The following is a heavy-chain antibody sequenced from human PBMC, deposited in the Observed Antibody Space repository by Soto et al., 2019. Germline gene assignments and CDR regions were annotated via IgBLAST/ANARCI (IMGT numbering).Heavy chain of an antibody. Sequence: ASVKVSCKASGYTFTSYYMHWVRQAPGQGLEWMGIINPSGGSTSYAHMLQERVTISRDMSTSTAYMELSSLRSEDTAVYFCARGKDLPYYYYGLDVWGQGTTVTVSS. CDR3: ARGKDLPYYYYGLDV. J-gene: IGHJ6*02. CDR1: GYTFTSYY. CDR2: INPSGGST. V-gene: IGHV1-46*01. D-gene: IGHD2-15*01.